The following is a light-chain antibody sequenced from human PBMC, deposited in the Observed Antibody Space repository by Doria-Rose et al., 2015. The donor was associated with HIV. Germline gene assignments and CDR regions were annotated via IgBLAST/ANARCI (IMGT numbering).Light chain of an antibody. J-gene: IGKJ5*01. CDR1: QRVKSSY. CDR3: QQYGTSRGT. V-gene: IGKV3-20*01. CDR2: DAS. Sequence: TQSPGTLSLSPGERATLSCRASQRVKSSYLAWYQQKSGQAPRLLIYDASTRATGIPDRFSGSGSGTDFTLTISRLEPEDVAVYYCQQYGTSRGTFGQGTRLEIK.